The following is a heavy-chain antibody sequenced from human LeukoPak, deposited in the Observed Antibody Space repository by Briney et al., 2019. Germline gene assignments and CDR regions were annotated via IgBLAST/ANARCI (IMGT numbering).Heavy chain of an antibody. Sequence: GGPLRLSCAASGFSVSRNYMTWVRQAPGEGLEWVSLIYSGGSTSYADSVKGRFTISRDNSKNTLYLQMNSLRAEDTAVYYCARKTDHQTGGDYWGQGTLVTVSS. V-gene: IGHV3-66*01. CDR2: IYSGGST. D-gene: IGHD1-1*01. J-gene: IGHJ4*02. CDR3: ARKTDHQTGGDY. CDR1: GFSVSRNY.